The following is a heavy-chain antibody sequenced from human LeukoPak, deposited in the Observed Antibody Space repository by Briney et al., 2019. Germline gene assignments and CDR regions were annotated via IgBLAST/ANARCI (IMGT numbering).Heavy chain of an antibody. Sequence: PSETLPLTCAVYGGSFSGYYWSWIRQPPGKGLEWIGEINHSGSTNYNPSLKSRVTISVDTSKNQFSLKLSSVTAADTAVYYCARLPKYYDYVWGRGYFDYWGQGTLVTVSS. J-gene: IGHJ4*02. V-gene: IGHV4-34*01. D-gene: IGHD3-16*01. CDR1: GGSFSGYY. CDR2: INHSGST. CDR3: ARLPKYYDYVWGRGYFDY.